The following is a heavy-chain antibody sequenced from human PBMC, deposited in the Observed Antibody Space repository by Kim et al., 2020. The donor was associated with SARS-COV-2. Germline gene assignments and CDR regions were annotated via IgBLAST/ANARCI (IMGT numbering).Heavy chain of an antibody. CDR3: ARDNWYSSSSRGKPNWFDP. D-gene: IGHD6-6*01. J-gene: IGHJ5*02. CDR1: GYTFTSYA. CDR2: INAGNGNT. V-gene: IGHV1-3*01. Sequence: ASVKVSCKASGYTFTSYAMHWVRQAPGQRLECMGWINAGNGNTKYSQKFQGRVTITRDTSASTAYMELSSLRSEDTAVYYCARDNWYSSSSRGKPNWFDPWGQGTLVTVSS.